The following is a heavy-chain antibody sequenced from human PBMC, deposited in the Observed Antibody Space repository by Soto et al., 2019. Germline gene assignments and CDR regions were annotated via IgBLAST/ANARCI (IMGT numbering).Heavy chain of an antibody. D-gene: IGHD1-26*01. V-gene: IGHV3-48*01. J-gene: IGHJ3*02. Sequence: EVQLVESGGGLVQPGGSLRLSCAASGFTFSSYSMNWVRQAPGKGLEWVSYISSSSSTIYYADSVKGRFTISRDNAKNSLYLQMNSLRVEDTAVYYCAGGRREGPDAFDIWGQGTMVTVSS. CDR2: ISSSSSTI. CDR3: AGGRREGPDAFDI. CDR1: GFTFSSYS.